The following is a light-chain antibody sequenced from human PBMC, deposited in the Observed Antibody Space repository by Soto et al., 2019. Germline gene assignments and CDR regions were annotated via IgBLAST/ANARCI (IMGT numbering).Light chain of an antibody. CDR3: QQYNNWPLT. V-gene: IGKV3-15*01. CDR2: RTS. CDR1: QSVSSN. J-gene: IGKJ4*01. Sequence: EIVMTQFPATLSVSPGERATLSCRASQSVSSNLAWYQQKPGQAPRLLMFRTSTRATGIPARFSGSGSGTEFNITISSLQSEDFAVYYCQQYNNWPLTFGGGTKVDIK.